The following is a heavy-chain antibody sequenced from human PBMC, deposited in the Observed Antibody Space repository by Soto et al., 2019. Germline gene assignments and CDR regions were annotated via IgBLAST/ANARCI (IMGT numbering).Heavy chain of an antibody. J-gene: IGHJ4*02. CDR1: GFTFSTYA. CDR2: ISGSSGTT. CDR3: AKRELCSGVTCYVPGAFDY. V-gene: IGHV3-23*01. D-gene: IGHD2-15*01. Sequence: GGSLRLSCAASGFTFSTYAMTWVRQAPGKGLEWVSSISGSSGTTYYADSVKGRFNISRDNYKNTLYLQMNSLRAEDTAVYYCAKRELCSGVTCYVPGAFDYRGKGTLVT.